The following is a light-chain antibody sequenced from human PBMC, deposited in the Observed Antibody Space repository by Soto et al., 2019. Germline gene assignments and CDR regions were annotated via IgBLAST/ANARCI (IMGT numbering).Light chain of an antibody. V-gene: IGKV3D-20*02. CDR3: QQRSNWSVT. Sequence: EIVLTQSPGALSLSPGDRATLSCRASQTASRSHLAWYKQKPGQAPRVXIYDASNRATGIPARFSGSGSGTDFTLTISSLEPEDFEVYYCQQRSNWSVTFGGGTKVDI. CDR1: QTASRSH. CDR2: DAS. J-gene: IGKJ4*01.